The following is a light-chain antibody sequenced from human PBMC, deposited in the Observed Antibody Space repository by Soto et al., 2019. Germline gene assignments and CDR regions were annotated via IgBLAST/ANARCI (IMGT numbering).Light chain of an antibody. J-gene: IGKJ1*01. Sequence: DIQMTQSPSSVSASVGDRVTITCRASQDISGWLAWFQQKPGKAPNLLIYAASILQSGAPSRFSGSGSGTDFTLTITYLQPEDFATYYCQQANSFPWTFGQGTKVDIK. CDR3: QQANSFPWT. V-gene: IGKV1D-12*01. CDR2: AAS. CDR1: QDISGW.